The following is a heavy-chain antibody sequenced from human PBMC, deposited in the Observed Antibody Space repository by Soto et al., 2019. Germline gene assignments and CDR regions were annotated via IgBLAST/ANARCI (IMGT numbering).Heavy chain of an antibody. Sequence: QVQLQESGPGLVKPSETLSLTCTVSGGSISSYYWSWIRQPPGKGLEWIGYIYYCGSTNYNPSLKSRVTISVDTAKNQCSLKLSSVTAADTAVYYWARVKRYWSSTSCSNTDYDYGMDVWGQGTTVTV. CDR2: IYYCGST. CDR3: ARVKRYWSSTSCSNTDYDYGMDV. CDR1: GGSISSYY. V-gene: IGHV4-59*01. J-gene: IGHJ6*02. D-gene: IGHD2-2*01.